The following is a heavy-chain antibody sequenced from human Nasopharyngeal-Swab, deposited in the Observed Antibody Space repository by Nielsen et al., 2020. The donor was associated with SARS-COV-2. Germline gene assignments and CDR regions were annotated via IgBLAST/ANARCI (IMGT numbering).Heavy chain of an antibody. CDR3: AKLSSSGWYGRD. CDR1: GFTFSSYA. Sequence: GESLKISCAASGFTFSSYAMSWVRQAPGKGLEWVSAISGSGGSTYYADSVKGRFTISRDYSKNTLYLQMNSLRAEDTAVYYCAKLSSSGWYGRDWGQGTLVTVSS. J-gene: IGHJ4*02. D-gene: IGHD6-19*01. V-gene: IGHV3-23*01. CDR2: ISGSGGST.